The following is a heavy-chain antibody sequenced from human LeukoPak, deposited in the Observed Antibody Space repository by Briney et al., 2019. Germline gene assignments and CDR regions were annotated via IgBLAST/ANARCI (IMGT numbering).Heavy chain of an antibody. CDR2: ISGSGDST. J-gene: IGHJ5*02. CDR1: GFPFSSYA. V-gene: IGHV3-23*01. D-gene: IGHD3-10*01. CDR3: AMPSMVRGVMGWFDP. Sequence: GGSLRLSCAASGFPFSSYAMSWVRQAPGKGLEWVSGISGSGDSTYYADSVKGRFTISRDNSKNTLYLQMSSLRAEDTAVYYCAMPSMVRGVMGWFDPWGQGTLVTVSS.